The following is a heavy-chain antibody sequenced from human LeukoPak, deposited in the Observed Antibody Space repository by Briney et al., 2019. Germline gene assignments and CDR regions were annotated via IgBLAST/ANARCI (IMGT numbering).Heavy chain of an antibody. CDR2: ISGSSSYI. V-gene: IGHV3-21*01. CDR1: GFTFDDYA. Sequence: GGSLRLSCAASGFTFDDYAMNWVRQAPGKGLEWVSSISGSSSYIYYGDSVKGRCTISRDNAKKSLYLQMNSLRAEDTAVYYCARDQGVYCSGGSCTAFDIWGRGTMVTVSS. J-gene: IGHJ3*02. CDR3: ARDQGVYCSGGSCTAFDI. D-gene: IGHD2-15*01.